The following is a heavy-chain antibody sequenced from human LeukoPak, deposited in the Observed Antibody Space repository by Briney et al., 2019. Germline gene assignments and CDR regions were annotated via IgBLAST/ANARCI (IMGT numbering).Heavy chain of an antibody. Sequence: GALRLSCAASGFTFSSYWMSWIRQPPGKGLEWIGYIYYSGSTNYNPSLKSRVTISVDTSKNQFSLKLSSVTAADTAVYYCARLLHPYYYDSSGYSWFDPWGQGTLATVSS. CDR2: IYYSGST. V-gene: IGHV4-59*01. J-gene: IGHJ5*02. CDR3: ARLLHPYYYDSSGYSWFDP. D-gene: IGHD3-22*01. CDR1: GFTFSSYW.